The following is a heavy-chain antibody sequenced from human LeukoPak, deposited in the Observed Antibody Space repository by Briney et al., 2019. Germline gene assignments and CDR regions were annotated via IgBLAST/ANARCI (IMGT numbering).Heavy chain of an antibody. V-gene: IGHV4-59*08. CDR3: ASERVTMVRGVRYIDY. J-gene: IGHJ4*02. Sequence: SETLSLTCTVSGGSISSYYWSWIRQPPGKGLEWIGYIYYSGSTNYNPSLKSRVTISVDTSKNQFSLKLSSVTAADTAVYYCASERVTMVRGVRYIDYWGQGTLVTVSS. D-gene: IGHD3-10*01. CDR2: IYYSGST. CDR1: GGSISSYY.